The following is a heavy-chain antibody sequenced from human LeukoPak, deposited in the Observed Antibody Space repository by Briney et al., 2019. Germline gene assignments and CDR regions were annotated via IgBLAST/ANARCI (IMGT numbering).Heavy chain of an antibody. V-gene: IGHV4-34*01. D-gene: IGHD3-3*01. CDR3: ARDGKSGYYY. CDR1: GGSFSGYY. CDR2: INHSGST. Sequence: SETLSLTCAVYGGSFSGYYWSWIRQPPGKGLEWIGEINHSGSTNYNPSLKSRVTISVDTSKNQFSLKLSSVTAADTAVYYCARDGKSGYYYWGQGTLVTVSS. J-gene: IGHJ4*02.